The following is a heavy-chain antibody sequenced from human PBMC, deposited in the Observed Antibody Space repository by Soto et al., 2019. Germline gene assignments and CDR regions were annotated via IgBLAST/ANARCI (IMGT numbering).Heavy chain of an antibody. CDR3: ARHDIVVVPATWEGWFDP. D-gene: IGHD2-2*01. J-gene: IGHJ5*02. CDR1: GGSIRSSSYY. V-gene: IGHV4-39*01. Sequence: SETQSLTCPVSGGSIRSSSYYWGWIRQPPGKGLEWIGSIYYSGSTYYNPSLKSRVTISVDTSKNQFSLKLSSVTAADTAVYYCARHDIVVVPATWEGWFDPWGQGTLVTVSS. CDR2: IYYSGST.